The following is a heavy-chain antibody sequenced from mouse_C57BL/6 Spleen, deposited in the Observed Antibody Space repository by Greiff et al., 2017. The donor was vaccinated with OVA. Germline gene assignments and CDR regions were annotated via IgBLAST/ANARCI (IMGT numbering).Heavy chain of an antibody. J-gene: IGHJ4*01. CDR1: GYTFTDYE. CDR3: TRREDDGYFHYYAMDY. V-gene: IGHV1-15*01. D-gene: IGHD2-3*01. CDR2: IAPETGGT. Sequence: QVQLQQSGAELVRPGASVTLSCKASGYTFTDYEMHWVKQTPVHGLEWIGAIAPETGGTAYNQKFKGKAILTADKSSSTAYMELRSLTSEDSAVYYCTRREDDGYFHYYAMDYWGQGTSVTVSS.